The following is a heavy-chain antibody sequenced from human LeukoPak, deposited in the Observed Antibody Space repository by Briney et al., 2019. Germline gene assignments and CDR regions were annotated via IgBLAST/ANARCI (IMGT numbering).Heavy chain of an antibody. Sequence: GGSLRLSCAASGFTFSSYSMNWVRQAPGKGLEWVSSISSSSSYIYYADSVKGQFTISRDNAKNSLYLQMNSLRAEDTAVYYCARNGIAAEVTAFDIWGQGTMVTVSS. CDR2: ISSSSSYI. D-gene: IGHD6-13*01. V-gene: IGHV3-21*01. J-gene: IGHJ3*02. CDR1: GFTFSSYS. CDR3: ARNGIAAEVTAFDI.